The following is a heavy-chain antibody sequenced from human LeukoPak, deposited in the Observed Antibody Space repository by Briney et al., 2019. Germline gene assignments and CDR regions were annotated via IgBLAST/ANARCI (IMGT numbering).Heavy chain of an antibody. J-gene: IGHJ3*01. Sequence: GGSLRLSCAASGFSFNNYAVTWVRQAPGKGPEWVSAIGGSGRSTFYSVSVKGRFTISRDSSKKTIYLQMDSLRVEDTAEYYCARGYCGRDTCLGAFDLWGQGTLVTVS. D-gene: IGHD2-21*01. CDR1: GFSFNNYA. CDR2: IGGSGRST. CDR3: ARGYCGRDTCLGAFDL. V-gene: IGHV3-23*01.